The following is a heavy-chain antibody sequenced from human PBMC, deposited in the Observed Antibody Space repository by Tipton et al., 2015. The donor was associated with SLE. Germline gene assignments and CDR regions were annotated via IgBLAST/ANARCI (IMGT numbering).Heavy chain of an antibody. J-gene: IGHJ4*02. V-gene: IGHV3-53*05. CDR1: GFTVSSNY. D-gene: IGHD6-19*01. Sequence: SLRLSCAASGFTVSSNYMSWVRQAPGKGLEWVSVIYSGGSTSYADSVEGRFTISRDNSRNTLYLQMNSLRAEDTAVYYCARDRGSGWFDFDYWGQGTLVTVSS. CDR3: ARDRGSGWFDFDY. CDR2: IYSGGST.